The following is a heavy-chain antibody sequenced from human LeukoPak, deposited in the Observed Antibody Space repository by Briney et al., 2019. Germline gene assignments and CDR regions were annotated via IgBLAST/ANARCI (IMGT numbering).Heavy chain of an antibody. CDR3: ARDLRATMVRGVIMDY. V-gene: IGHV3-11*05. CDR1: GFTFSDYY. J-gene: IGHJ4*02. D-gene: IGHD3-10*01. CDR2: IGSSSSYT. Sequence: GGSLRLSCAASGFTFSDYYMSWIRQAPGKGLEWVSYIGSSSSYTNYADSVKGRFTISRDNAKNSLYLQMNSLRAEDTAVYYCARDLRATMVRGVIMDYWGQGTLVTVSS.